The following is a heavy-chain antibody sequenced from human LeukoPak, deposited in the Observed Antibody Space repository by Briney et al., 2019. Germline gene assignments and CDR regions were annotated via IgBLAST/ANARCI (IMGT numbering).Heavy chain of an antibody. D-gene: IGHD5-18*01. CDR3: ARGGTAMCVDY. Sequence: NPSETLSLTCAVSGGSVSSGGYSWSWIRQPPGKGLEWIGYIYHSGSTYYNPSLKSRVTISVDRSKNQFSLKLSSVTAADTAVYYCARGGTAMCVDYWGQGTLVTVSS. CDR2: IYHSGST. J-gene: IGHJ4*02. V-gene: IGHV4-30-2*01. CDR1: GGSVSSGGYS.